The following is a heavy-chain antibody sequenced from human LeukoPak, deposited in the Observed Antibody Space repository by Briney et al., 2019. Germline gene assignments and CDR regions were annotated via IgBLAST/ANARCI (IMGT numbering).Heavy chain of an antibody. D-gene: IGHD5-18*01. J-gene: IGHJ4*02. V-gene: IGHV1-2*02. CDR3: ARVRVDTAMVTRIFDY. CDR2: INPNSGGT. Sequence: ASVKVSCKASGYTFTGYYMHWVRQAPGQGLEWMGWINPNSGGTNYAQKFQGRVTMTRDTSISTAYMELRSLRSDDTAVYYCARVRVDTAMVTRIFDYWGQGTLVTVSS. CDR1: GYTFTGYY.